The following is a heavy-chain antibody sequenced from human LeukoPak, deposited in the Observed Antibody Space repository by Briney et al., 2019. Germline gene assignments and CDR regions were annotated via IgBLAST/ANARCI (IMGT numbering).Heavy chain of an antibody. CDR3: ARTMVRGVISAYDYGMDV. D-gene: IGHD3-10*01. J-gene: IGHJ6*02. CDR2: MNPNGGNT. Sequence: GASVKVSCKASGHTFTSYDINWVRQATGQGLEWMGWMNPNGGNTGYAQKFQGRVTMTRNTSISTAYMELSSLRSEDTAVYYCARTMVRGVISAYDYGMDVWGQGTTVTVSS. CDR1: GHTFTSYD. V-gene: IGHV1-8*01.